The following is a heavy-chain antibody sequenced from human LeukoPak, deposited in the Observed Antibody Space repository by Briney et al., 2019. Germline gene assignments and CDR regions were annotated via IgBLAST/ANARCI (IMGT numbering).Heavy chain of an antibody. CDR1: GGSFSGYY. CDR3: ARGLPAATHFDY. D-gene: IGHD2-2*01. J-gene: IGHJ4*02. CDR2: INHSGST. V-gene: IGHV4-34*01. Sequence: SETLSLTCAVYGGSFSGYYWSWIRQPPGKGLEWIGEINHSGSTNYNPSPKSRVTISVDTSKNQFSLKLSSVTAADTAVYYCARGLPAATHFDYWGQGTLVTVSS.